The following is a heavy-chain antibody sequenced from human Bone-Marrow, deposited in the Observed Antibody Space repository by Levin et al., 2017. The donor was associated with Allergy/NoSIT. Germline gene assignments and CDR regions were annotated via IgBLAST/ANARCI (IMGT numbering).Heavy chain of an antibody. V-gene: IGHV3-20*04. Sequence: GGSLRLSCAASGFTFDDYGMSWVRQAPGKGLEWVSGINWNGGSTGYADSVKGRFTISRDNAKNSLYLQMNSLRAEDTALYYCARGYGYSSSWYDSNWFDPWGQGTLVTVSS. CDR1: GFTFDDYG. CDR3: ARGYGYSSSWYDSNWFDP. CDR2: INWNGGST. D-gene: IGHD6-13*01. J-gene: IGHJ5*02.